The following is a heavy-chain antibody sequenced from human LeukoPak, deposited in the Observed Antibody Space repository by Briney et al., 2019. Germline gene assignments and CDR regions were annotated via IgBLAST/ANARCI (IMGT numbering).Heavy chain of an antibody. D-gene: IGHD3-9*01. J-gene: IGHJ4*02. CDR2: ISGFGSGA. CDR1: GFTFSSHA. V-gene: IGHV3-23*01. Sequence: GGSLRLSCAASGFTFSSHAMTWVRQTPGRGLEWVSAISGFGSGAYYADSVKGRFTISRDNSKNTLYLQMNSLRAEDTALYYCAKTPHFDWLYPSFDYWGQGTLVTVSS. CDR3: AKTPHFDWLYPSFDY.